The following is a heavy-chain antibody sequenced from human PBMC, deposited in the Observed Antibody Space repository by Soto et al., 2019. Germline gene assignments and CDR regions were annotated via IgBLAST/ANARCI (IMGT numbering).Heavy chain of an antibody. CDR1: GFIFSSYS. Sequence: QVQLVESGGGVVQPGRSLRLSCAASGFIFSSYSMHWVRQAPGKGLEWVAMISNDGSNKDYVDSVNGRFTISRDNSNHTLSLQMNSLRAEDTAVYYCARDQFLDAFDILGQGTMVTVSS. CDR3: ARDQFLDAFDI. V-gene: IGHV3-30-3*01. D-gene: IGHD2-21*01. CDR2: ISNDGSNK. J-gene: IGHJ3*02.